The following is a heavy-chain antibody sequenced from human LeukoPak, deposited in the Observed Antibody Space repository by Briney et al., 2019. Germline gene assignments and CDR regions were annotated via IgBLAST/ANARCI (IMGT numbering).Heavy chain of an antibody. CDR2: ISYDGSNK. V-gene: IGHV3-30-3*01. D-gene: IGHD3-10*01. CDR3: ASYYGSGSYYNGPTDY. Sequence: PGRSLRLSCAASGFTFSSYAMHWVRQAPGKGLEWVAVISYDGSNKYYADSVKGRFTISRDNSKNTLYLQMNSLRAEDTAVYYCASYYGSGSYYNGPTDYWGQGTLVTVSS. CDR1: GFTFSSYA. J-gene: IGHJ4*02.